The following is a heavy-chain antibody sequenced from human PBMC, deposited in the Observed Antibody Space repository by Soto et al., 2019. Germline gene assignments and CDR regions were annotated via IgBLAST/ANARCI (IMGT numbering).Heavy chain of an antibody. V-gene: IGHV4-31*03. D-gene: IGHD6-13*01. CDR3: ARALTDSSSSYYFDY. J-gene: IGHJ4*02. Sequence: PSETLSLTCTVSGGSISSGGYYWSWIRQHPGKGLEWIGYIYYSGSTYYNPSLKSRVTISVDTSKNQFSLKLSSVTAADTAVYYCARALTDSSSSYYFDYWGQGTLVTVSS. CDR1: GGSISSGGYY. CDR2: IYYSGST.